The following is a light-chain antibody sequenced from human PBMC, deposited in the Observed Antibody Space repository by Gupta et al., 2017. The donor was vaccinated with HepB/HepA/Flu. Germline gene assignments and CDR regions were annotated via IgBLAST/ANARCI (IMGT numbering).Light chain of an antibody. CDR3: QQTYSTPPT. J-gene: IGKJ5*01. Sequence: DIQMTQSPSYQSSSLGNRVIITCRASQTISNYLNWYQQKPGKAPNLLISSASTLQTGVPSRFSGSGSGTEFTLTIRSLQPEDFGIYYCQQTYSTPPTFGQGTRLEI. V-gene: IGKV1-39*01. CDR1: QTISNY. CDR2: SAS.